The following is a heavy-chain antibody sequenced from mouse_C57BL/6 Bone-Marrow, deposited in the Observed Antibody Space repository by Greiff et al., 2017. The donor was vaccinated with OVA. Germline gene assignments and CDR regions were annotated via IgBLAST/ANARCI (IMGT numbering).Heavy chain of an antibody. CDR3: ARPIYDGYYPFDY. CDR2: ISSGSSTI. J-gene: IGHJ2*01. CDR1: GFTFSDYG. V-gene: IGHV5-17*01. Sequence: EVKVVESGGGLVKPGGSLKLSCAASGFTFSDYGMHWVRQAPEKGLEWVAYISSGSSTIYYADTVKGRFTISRDNAKNTMFLQMTSLRSEDTAMYDCARPIYDGYYPFDYWGQGTTLTVSS. D-gene: IGHD2-3*01.